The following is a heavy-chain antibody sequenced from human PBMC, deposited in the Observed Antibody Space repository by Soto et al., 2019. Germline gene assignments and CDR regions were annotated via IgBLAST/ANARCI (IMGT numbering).Heavy chain of an antibody. J-gene: IGHJ2*01. CDR2: ISSSGSYI. CDR1: GFTFSDYY. V-gene: IGHV3-11*06. D-gene: IGHD2-21*01. Sequence: QMQLVESGGDLVKPGRSLRLSCEASGFTFSDYYMSWIRQVPGQGLEWLSFISSSGSYIKYSDSMRGRLTVSRDNGKNSLYLQMHSLRVEDTAVYYCARLRVGVNWYFDLWGRGTMVPVSA. CDR3: ARLRVGVNWYFDL.